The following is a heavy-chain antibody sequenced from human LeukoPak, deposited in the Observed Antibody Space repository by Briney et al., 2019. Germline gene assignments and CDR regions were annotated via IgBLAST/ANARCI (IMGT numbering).Heavy chain of an antibody. CDR3: ARNAGNSDVDF. J-gene: IGHJ4*02. D-gene: IGHD4-23*01. CDR2: IYHSGST. CDR1: GGSITSSNW. Sequence: SETLSLTCPVSGGSITSSNWWTWVRQPPEKGLEWIGEIYHSGSTNYNPSLKSRVTISVDKSSNQFSLKLNSVTAADTAVYYCARNAGNSDVDFWGQGTLVTVSS. V-gene: IGHV4-4*02.